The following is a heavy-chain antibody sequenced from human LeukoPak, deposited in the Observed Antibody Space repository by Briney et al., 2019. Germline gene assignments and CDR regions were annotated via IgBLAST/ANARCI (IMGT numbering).Heavy chain of an antibody. CDR1: GGSFSGYY. V-gene: IGHV4-59*01. J-gene: IGHJ5*02. Sequence: SETLSLTCTVYGGSFSGYYWSWIRQPPGKGLECIGYIHYTGSTNYNPSLKSRVTISVDTSKNQFSLKLSSVTAADTAIYYCARGGYYGSGNDFRFDPWGQGTLVTVSS. CDR2: IHYTGST. CDR3: ARGGYYGSGNDFRFDP. D-gene: IGHD3-10*01.